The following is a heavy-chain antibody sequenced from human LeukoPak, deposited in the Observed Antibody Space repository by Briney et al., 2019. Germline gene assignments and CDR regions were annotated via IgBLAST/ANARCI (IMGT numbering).Heavy chain of an antibody. J-gene: IGHJ4*02. D-gene: IGHD5-18*01. CDR2: TYYRSKWYN. CDR1: GDSVSSNSAA. Sequence: SQTLSLTCAISGDSVSSNSAAWNWIGQSPSRGLEWLGRTYYRSKWYNDYAVSVKSRITINPDTSKNQFSLRLNSVTPEDTAVYYCARGPPLDTAMAYYFDYWGQGTLVTVSS. CDR3: ARGPPLDTAMAYYFDY. V-gene: IGHV6-1*01.